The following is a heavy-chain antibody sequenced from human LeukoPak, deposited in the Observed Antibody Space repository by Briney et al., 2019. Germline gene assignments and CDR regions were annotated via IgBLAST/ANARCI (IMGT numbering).Heavy chain of an antibody. CDR2: ISGSGGST. CDR3: AKDVRNYDILTGYGYAFDI. V-gene: IGHV3-23*01. J-gene: IGHJ3*02. D-gene: IGHD3-9*01. Sequence: LTGGSLRLSCAASGFTFSNYAVSWVRQAPGKGLEWVSAISGSGGSTYYADSVKGPFTISRDNSKNTLYLQMNSLRAEDTAVYYCAKDVRNYDILTGYGYAFDIWGQGTMVTVSS. CDR1: GFTFSNYA.